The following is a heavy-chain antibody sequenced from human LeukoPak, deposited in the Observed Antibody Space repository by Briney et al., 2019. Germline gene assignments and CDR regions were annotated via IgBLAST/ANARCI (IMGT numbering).Heavy chain of an antibody. D-gene: IGHD6-6*01. Sequence: GGSLRLSCAASGFTFSSYAMHWARQAPGKGLEWVAVISYDGSNKYYADSVKGRFTISRDNSKNTLYLQMNSLRAEDTAVYYCAKWKYSNSGIDDYWGQGTLVTVSS. J-gene: IGHJ4*02. CDR1: GFTFSSYA. V-gene: IGHV3-30*04. CDR2: ISYDGSNK. CDR3: AKWKYSNSGIDDY.